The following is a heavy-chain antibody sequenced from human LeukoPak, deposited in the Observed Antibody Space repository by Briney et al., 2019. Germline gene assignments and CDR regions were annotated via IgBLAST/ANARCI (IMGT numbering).Heavy chain of an antibody. J-gene: IGHJ3*02. Sequence: PSETLSLTCTVSGYSINGGYTWGWIRQPPGKGLEWIGNIYHSGGTYYNPSLTSRVTISVDTSKNQFSLKLTSVTAADTAVYYCARNEIDSYSSSSNAFDIWGQGTMVTVSS. D-gene: IGHD5-24*01. CDR3: ARNEIDSYSSSSNAFDI. CDR1: GYSINGGYT. V-gene: IGHV4-38-2*02. CDR2: IYHSGGT.